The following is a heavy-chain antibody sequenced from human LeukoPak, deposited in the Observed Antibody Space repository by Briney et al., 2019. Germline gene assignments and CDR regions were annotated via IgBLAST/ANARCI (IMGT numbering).Heavy chain of an antibody. CDR3: AKEGRYGSGSYKALRDGMDV. CDR1: GFTFTAYL. D-gene: IGHD3-10*01. CDR2: MSSDGNAM. Sequence: PGGSLRLSCAASGFTFTAYLIHWVRQAPGKGLEWVAVMSSDGNAMFYADSVKGRFTISRDNSKNTLYLQMNSLRAEDTAVYYCAKEGRYGSGSYKALRDGMDVWGKGTTVTVSS. J-gene: IGHJ6*04. V-gene: IGHV3-30-3*01.